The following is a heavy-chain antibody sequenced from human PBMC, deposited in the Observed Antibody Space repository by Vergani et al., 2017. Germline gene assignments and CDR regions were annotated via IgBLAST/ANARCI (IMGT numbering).Heavy chain of an antibody. CDR1: GFTFSSYA. J-gene: IGHJ6*02. D-gene: IGHD5-18*01. CDR3: AKDIRLTAMVTYGMDV. CDR2: ISWNSGSI. Sequence: VQLVESGGGVVQPGRSLRLSCAASGFTFSSYAMHWVRQAPGKGLEWVSGISWNSGSIGYADSVKGRFTISRDNAKNSLYLQMNSLRAEDTALYYCAKDIRLTAMVTYGMDVWGQGTTVTVSS. V-gene: IGHV3-9*01.